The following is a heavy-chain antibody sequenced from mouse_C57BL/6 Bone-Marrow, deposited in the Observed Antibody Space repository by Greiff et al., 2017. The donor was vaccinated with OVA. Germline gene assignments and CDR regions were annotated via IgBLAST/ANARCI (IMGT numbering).Heavy chain of an antibody. D-gene: IGHD1-1*01. Sequence: VQLQQSGPELVKPGASVKISCKASGYTFTDYYMNWVKQSHGKSLEWIGDINPNNGGTSYNQKFKGKATLTVDKSSSTAYMELRSLTSEDSADYYCASTVVATKDYWGQGTTLTVSS. CDR3: ASTVVATKDY. J-gene: IGHJ2*01. V-gene: IGHV1-26*01. CDR1: GYTFTDYY. CDR2: INPNNGGT.